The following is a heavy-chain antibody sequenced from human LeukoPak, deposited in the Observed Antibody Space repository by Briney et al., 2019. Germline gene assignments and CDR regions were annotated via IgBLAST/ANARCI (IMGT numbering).Heavy chain of an antibody. Sequence: PGGSLRLSCAASGFTFDDYAMHWVRHAPGKGLEWVSGISWNSGSIGYADSVKGRFTISRDNAKNSLYLQMNSLRAEDTALYYCAKDVGDYGGFDYWGQGTLVTVSS. CDR1: GFTFDDYA. V-gene: IGHV3-9*01. D-gene: IGHD4-23*01. CDR3: AKDVGDYGGFDY. CDR2: ISWNSGSI. J-gene: IGHJ4*02.